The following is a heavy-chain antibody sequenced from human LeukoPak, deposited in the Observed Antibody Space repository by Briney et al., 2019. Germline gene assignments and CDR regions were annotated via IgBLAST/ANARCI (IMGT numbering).Heavy chain of an antibody. D-gene: IGHD3-22*01. V-gene: IGHV3-23*01. J-gene: IGHJ4*02. Sequence: GGSLRLSCAASGFTFSSYAMSWVRQAPGKGLEWVSFISPSGDRTSNADSVEGRFTISRDNTRNTLYLQMNSLRDEDTGVYYCAIMHGYYDGSGFWVQWGQGTLVTFSS. CDR1: GFTFSSYA. CDR3: AIMHGYYDGSGFWVQ. CDR2: ISPSGDRT.